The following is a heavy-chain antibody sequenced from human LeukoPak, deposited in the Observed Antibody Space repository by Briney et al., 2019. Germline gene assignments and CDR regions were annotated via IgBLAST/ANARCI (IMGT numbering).Heavy chain of an antibody. V-gene: IGHV3-23*01. CDR2: ITASGGST. D-gene: IGHD5-18*01. Sequence: PGGSLRLSCAAGGFTFSSYALGCVRRAPGKGLEWFSAITASGGSTYYADSVKGRFTISRDNSKNSLYLQVNSLRAEDTAVYYCAKCKGYSYGRYYFDYWGQGALVTVSS. J-gene: IGHJ4*02. CDR3: AKCKGYSYGRYYFDY. CDR1: GFTFSSYA.